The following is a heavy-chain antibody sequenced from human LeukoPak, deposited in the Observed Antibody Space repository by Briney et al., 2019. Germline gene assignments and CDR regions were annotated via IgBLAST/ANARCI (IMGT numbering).Heavy chain of an antibody. J-gene: IGHJ4*02. CDR1: GGTFSSYA. Sequence: ASVKVSCKASGGTFSSYAISWVRQAPGQGLEWMGRIIPILGIANYAQKFQGRVTITADKSTSTAYMELSSLRSEDTAVYYCARDRPRAYSSGWYMIDYWGQGTLVTVSS. V-gene: IGHV1-69*04. CDR2: IIPILGIA. D-gene: IGHD6-19*01. CDR3: ARDRPRAYSSGWYMIDY.